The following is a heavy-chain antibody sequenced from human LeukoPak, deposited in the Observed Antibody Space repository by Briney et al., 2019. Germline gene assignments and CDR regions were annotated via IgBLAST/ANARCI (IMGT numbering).Heavy chain of an antibody. D-gene: IGHD5-12*01. V-gene: IGHV1-2*02. Sequence: ASVKVSCKASVYTFTGYYMHWVRQAPGQGLEWMGWINPNSGGTNYAQKFQGRVTMTRDTSISTAYMELSRLRSDDTAVYYCARVEHSGYDEPDYWGQGTLVTVSS. CDR3: ARVEHSGYDEPDY. J-gene: IGHJ4*02. CDR1: VYTFTGYY. CDR2: INPNSGGT.